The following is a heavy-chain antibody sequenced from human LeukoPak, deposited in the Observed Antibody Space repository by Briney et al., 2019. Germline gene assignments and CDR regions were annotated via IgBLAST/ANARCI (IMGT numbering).Heavy chain of an antibody. CDR2: ISGDGGST. CDR1: GFTFDDYA. Sequence: GGSLRLSCAASGFTFDDYAMHWVRQAPGRGLEWVSLISGDGGSTYYADSVKGRFTISRDNSKNSLYLQMNSLRTEDTALYYCARKHLESSSWYLPFDYWGQGTLVTVSS. CDR3: ARKHLESSSWYLPFDY. V-gene: IGHV3-43*02. J-gene: IGHJ4*02. D-gene: IGHD6-13*01.